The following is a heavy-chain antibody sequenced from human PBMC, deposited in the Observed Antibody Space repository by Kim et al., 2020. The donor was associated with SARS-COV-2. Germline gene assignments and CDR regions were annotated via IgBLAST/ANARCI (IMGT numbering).Heavy chain of an antibody. J-gene: IGHJ6*01. CDR2: INHSGST. Sequence: SETLSLTCVVYGGSFSGYYWSWIRQPPGKGLEWIGEINHSGSTNYNPSLKSRVTILVDTSKNQSSLKLSSVTAADTAVYYCARGYSSRGAYYYYYGMDV. V-gene: IGHV4-34*01. CDR1: GGSFSGYY. CDR3: ARGYSSRGAYYYYYGMDV. D-gene: IGHD6-13*01.